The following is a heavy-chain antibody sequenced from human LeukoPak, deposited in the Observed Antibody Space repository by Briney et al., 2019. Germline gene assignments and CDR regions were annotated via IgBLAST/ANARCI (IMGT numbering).Heavy chain of an antibody. D-gene: IGHD6-25*01. V-gene: IGHV3-53*01. CDR1: GFTVSSNC. CDR3: ARVRQRYYFDY. CDR2: IYSGGST. J-gene: IGHJ4*02. Sequence: GGSLRLSCAASGFTVSSNCMSWVRQAPGKGLEWVSVIYSGGSTYYADSVKGRFTISRDNSKNTLYLQMNSLRAEDTAVYYCARVRQRYYFDYWGQGTLVTVSS.